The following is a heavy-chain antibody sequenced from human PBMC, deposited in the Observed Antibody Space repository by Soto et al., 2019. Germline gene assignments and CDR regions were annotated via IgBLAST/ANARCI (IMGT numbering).Heavy chain of an antibody. Sequence: SETLSLTCTVSGGSISSGDYYWSWIRQPPGKGLEWIGYIYYSGSTYYNPSLKSRVTISVDTSKNQFSLKLSSVTAADTAVYYCARAPDVDDYGDYDWVGYFDYSGQGTLVTVSS. CDR3: ARAPDVDDYGDYDWVGYFDY. V-gene: IGHV4-30-4*01. D-gene: IGHD4-17*01. CDR2: IYYSGST. CDR1: GGSISSGDYY. J-gene: IGHJ4*02.